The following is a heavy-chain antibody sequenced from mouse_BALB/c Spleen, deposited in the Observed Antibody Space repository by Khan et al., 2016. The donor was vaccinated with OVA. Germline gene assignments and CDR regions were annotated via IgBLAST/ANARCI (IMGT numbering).Heavy chain of an antibody. CDR3: LKMGDY. CDR1: GFNITPSY. CDR2: IDPANGYS. J-gene: IGHJ2*01. Sequence: VQLQQSGAELVKPGASVKPSCTAAGFNITPSYMHLVMQGPEQGLEWVGRIDPANGYSIYDPKFQGKATITADTSSNTVYLQLSSLTSEDTGVYYCLKMGDYWGQGTTLTVSS. D-gene: IGHD2-3*01. V-gene: IGHV14-3*02.